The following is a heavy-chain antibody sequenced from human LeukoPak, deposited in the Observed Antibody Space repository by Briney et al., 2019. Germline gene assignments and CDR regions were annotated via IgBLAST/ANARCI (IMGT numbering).Heavy chain of an antibody. CDR3: ARGRLLWFGEVSQNMDV. CDR1: GGSLSAYY. Sequence: SETLSLTCAVYGGSLSAYYWTWIRQPPGKGLEWIGEINHGGSTNYNPSLKSRVTISVDTSKNQFSLKLSSVTAADTAVYYCARGRLLWFGEVSQNMDVWGKGTTVTISS. CDR2: INHGGST. D-gene: IGHD3-10*01. V-gene: IGHV4-34*01. J-gene: IGHJ6*03.